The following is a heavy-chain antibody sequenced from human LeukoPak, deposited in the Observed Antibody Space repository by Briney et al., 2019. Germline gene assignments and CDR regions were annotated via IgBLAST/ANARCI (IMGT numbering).Heavy chain of an antibody. CDR1: GFTVSGNY. D-gene: IGHD1-1*01. Sequence: GGSLRLSCAVSGFTVSGNYMSWVRQAPGKGLEWVSVLRSDGSTKYAESVKGRFTTSRDNSKNTLYVQMNSLRAEDTAVYYCAREKPGTTGYNHAFDIWGQGTMVTVSS. V-gene: IGHV3-53*01. J-gene: IGHJ3*02. CDR3: AREKPGTTGYNHAFDI. CDR2: LRSDGST.